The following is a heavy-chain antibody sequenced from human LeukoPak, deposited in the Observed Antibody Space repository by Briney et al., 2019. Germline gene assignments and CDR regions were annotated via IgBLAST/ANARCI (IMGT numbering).Heavy chain of an antibody. Sequence: SETLSLTCTVSGGSISSGGYYWRWIRQHPGKGLEWIGYIYYSGSTYYNPSLKSRVTISVDTSKNQFSLKLSSVTAADTAVYYCARNGYSYGYGFDYWGQGTLVTVSS. V-gene: IGHV4-31*03. CDR1: GGSISSGGYY. D-gene: IGHD5-18*01. J-gene: IGHJ4*02. CDR3: ARNGYSYGYGFDY. CDR2: IYYSGST.